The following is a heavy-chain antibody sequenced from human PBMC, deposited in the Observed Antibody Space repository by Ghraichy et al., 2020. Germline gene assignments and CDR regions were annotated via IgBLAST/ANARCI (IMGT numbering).Heavy chain of an antibody. D-gene: IGHD3-10*01. CDR1: GGSFSGYY. V-gene: IGHV4-34*01. CDR2: INHSGST. Sequence: SETLSLTCAVYGGSFSGYYWSWIRQPPGKGLEWIGEINHSGSTNYNPSLKSRVTISVDTSKNQFSLKLSSVTAADTAVYYCARGLAYYYGSGSRRPYNWFDPWGQGTLVTVSS. J-gene: IGHJ5*02. CDR3: ARGLAYYYGSGSRRPYNWFDP.